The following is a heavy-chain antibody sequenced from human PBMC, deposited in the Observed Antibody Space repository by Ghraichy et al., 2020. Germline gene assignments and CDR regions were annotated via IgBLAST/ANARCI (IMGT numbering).Heavy chain of an antibody. Sequence: SETLSLTCTVSGGSISSYYWSWIRQPPGKGLEWIGYIYYSGSTNYNPSLKSRVTISVDTSKNQFSLKLSSVTAADTAVYYCARGPRMDTAMAHFDYWGQGTLVTVSS. D-gene: IGHD5-18*01. CDR2: IYYSGST. V-gene: IGHV4-59*01. J-gene: IGHJ4*02. CDR1: GGSISSYY. CDR3: ARGPRMDTAMAHFDY.